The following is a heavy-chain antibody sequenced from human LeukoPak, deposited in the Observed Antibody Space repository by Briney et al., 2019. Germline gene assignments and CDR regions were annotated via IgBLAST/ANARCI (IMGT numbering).Heavy chain of an antibody. CDR2: IYTSGST. D-gene: IGHD1-26*01. CDR3: ARDRRYSGSLWTAFDI. CDR1: GGSISSGSYY. J-gene: IGHJ3*02. Sequence: SETLSLTCTVSGGSISSGSYYWSWIRQPAGKGLEWIGRIYTSGSTNYNPSLKSRVTISVDTSKNQFSLKLSSVTAADTAVYYCARDRRYSGSLWTAFDIWGQGTMVTVSS. V-gene: IGHV4-61*02.